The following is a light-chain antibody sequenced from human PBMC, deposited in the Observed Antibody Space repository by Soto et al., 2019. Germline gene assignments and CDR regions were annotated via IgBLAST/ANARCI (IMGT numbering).Light chain of an antibody. Sequence: EIVLTQSPGTLSLSPGERATLSCRASQSVSSSYLAWYQLKPRQAPRLLIHGASSRATGVPDRFSGSGSGTDCPLTMSRLESEDLAVYYCREYGSSSLTFGGGTKVEIK. CDR1: QSVSSSY. CDR2: GAS. V-gene: IGKV3-20*01. J-gene: IGKJ4*01. CDR3: REYGSSSLT.